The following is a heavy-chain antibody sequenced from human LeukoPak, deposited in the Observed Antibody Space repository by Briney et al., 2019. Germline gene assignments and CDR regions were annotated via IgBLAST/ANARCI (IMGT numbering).Heavy chain of an antibody. CDR3: ARSNTYYDILTGYYPSNGFDP. J-gene: IGHJ5*02. Sequence: SETLSLTCTVSGGSISSYYWSWIRQPAGKGLEWIGRIYTSGSTNYNPSLKSRVTMSVDTSKNQFSLKLSSVTAADTAVYYCARSNTYYDILTGYYPSNGFDPWGQGTLVTVSS. CDR2: IYTSGST. V-gene: IGHV4-4*07. CDR1: GGSISSYY. D-gene: IGHD3-9*01.